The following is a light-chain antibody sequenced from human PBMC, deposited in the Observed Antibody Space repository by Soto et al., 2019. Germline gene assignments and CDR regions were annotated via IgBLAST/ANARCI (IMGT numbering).Light chain of an antibody. CDR3: CSYAGRYTSV. Sequence: QSALTRRRGVAGCPGQSVTISCTGTSSDVGVYNYVSWYQQYPGKAPKLMIYDVSKRPSGVPDRFSGSRSGNTASLTISGLQAEDEADYSCCSYAGRYTSVFGGGTKVTVL. CDR2: DVS. CDR1: SSDVGVYNY. V-gene: IGLV2-11*01. J-gene: IGLJ1*01.